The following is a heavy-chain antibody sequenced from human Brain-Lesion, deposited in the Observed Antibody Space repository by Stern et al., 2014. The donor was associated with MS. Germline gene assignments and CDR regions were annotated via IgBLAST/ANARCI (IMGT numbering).Heavy chain of an antibody. CDR3: ARVPGGVFGGMDV. Sequence: QLVESGAEVKKPGASGKVSCKGSGYTFTDYFMHWVRQAPGHGLECLGWINPYSGDTKDAQKFQGWVTMTRDTSISTAYMELNSLRSDDTAVYYCARVPGGVFGGMDVWGQGTTVT. CDR1: GYTFTDYF. J-gene: IGHJ6*02. V-gene: IGHV1-2*04. D-gene: IGHD4-23*01. CDR2: INPYSGDT.